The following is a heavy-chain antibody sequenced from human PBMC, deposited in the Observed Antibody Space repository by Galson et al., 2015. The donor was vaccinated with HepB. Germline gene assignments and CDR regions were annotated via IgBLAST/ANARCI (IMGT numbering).Heavy chain of an antibody. CDR3: ARGPSGVATIN. CDR2: IYSGGGI. D-gene: IGHD5-12*01. J-gene: IGHJ1*01. CDR1: GFSVGNNY. Sequence: SLRLSCASSGFSVGNNYMAWVRQPPGKGLEWVSTIYSGGGIYYVDSVKGGFIVSRDGSKNTLYLQMNSLRAEDTAVYYCARGPSGVATINGGQGTLVTVSS. V-gene: IGHV3-66*01.